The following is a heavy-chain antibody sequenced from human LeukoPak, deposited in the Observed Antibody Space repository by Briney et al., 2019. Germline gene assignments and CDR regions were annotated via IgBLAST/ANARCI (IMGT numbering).Heavy chain of an antibody. V-gene: IGHV3-23*01. CDR2: ISGSGGST. J-gene: IGHJ5*02. Sequence: PGGSLRLSCAASGFTFSSYAMSWVRQAPGKGLEWVSAISGSGGSTSYAQKFQGRVTMTRDMSTSTVYMELSSLRSEDTAVYYCARAQFSYYYDSSGYYSGGNWFDPWGQGTLVTVSS. CDR3: ARAQFSYYYDSSGYYSGGNWFDP. D-gene: IGHD3-22*01. CDR1: GFTFSSYA.